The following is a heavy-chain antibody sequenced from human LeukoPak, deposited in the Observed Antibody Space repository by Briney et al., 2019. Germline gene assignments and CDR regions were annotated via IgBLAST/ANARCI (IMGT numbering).Heavy chain of an antibody. CDR2: ISAYNGNT. V-gene: IGHV1-18*01. CDR1: GYTFSSYG. CDR3: ARDSVDGSGTYYNDSPDY. J-gene: IGHJ4*02. Sequence: ASVKVSCKASGYTFSSYGISWVRQAPGQGLEWMGWISAYNGNTDYAQNLRGRLIMTTDTSTSTAYMELRSLRSDDTAVYYCARDSVDGSGTYYNDSPDYWGQGALVTVSS. D-gene: IGHD3-10*01.